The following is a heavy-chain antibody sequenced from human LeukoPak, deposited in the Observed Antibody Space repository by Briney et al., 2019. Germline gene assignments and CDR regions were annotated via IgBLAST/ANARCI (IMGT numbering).Heavy chain of an antibody. CDR3: ARDRTGGYFDY. D-gene: IGHD4-23*01. Sequence: GRSLRLSCAASGLTFSNYWMSWVRQAPGKGLEWVANIREDGSEKYYVDSMKGRFTISRDNAKNSLYLQMSSLRVEDTAVYYCARDRTGGYFDYWGQGTLVTVSS. V-gene: IGHV3-7*03. CDR1: GLTFSNYW. J-gene: IGHJ4*02. CDR2: IREDGSEK.